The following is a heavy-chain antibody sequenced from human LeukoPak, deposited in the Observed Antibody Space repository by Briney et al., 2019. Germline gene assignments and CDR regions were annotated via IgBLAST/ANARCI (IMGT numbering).Heavy chain of an antibody. CDR1: GFTFNNYA. J-gene: IGHJ4*02. CDR2: ISSSGSTI. Sequence: PGGSLRLSCAASGFTFNNYAMSWVRQASGKGLEWVSYISSSGSTIYYADSVKGRFTISRDNAKNSLYLQMNSLRAEDTAVYYCARDLGYTEDYWGQGTLVTVSS. D-gene: IGHD1-1*01. CDR3: ARDLGYTEDY. V-gene: IGHV3-11*01.